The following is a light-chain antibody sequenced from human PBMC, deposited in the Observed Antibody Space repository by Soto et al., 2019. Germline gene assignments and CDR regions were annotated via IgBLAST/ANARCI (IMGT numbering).Light chain of an antibody. CDR1: QSISIW. J-gene: IGKJ1*01. CDR3: QQYHSYSWT. CDR2: KAS. Sequence: DIQMTQSPSTLSASVGDRVTITCRASQSISIWLAWYQQKPGKAPDLLIYKASSLEGGVPSRFSGSGSGTEFTLTISSLQPDDFATYFCQQYHSYSWTFGQGTKVEIK. V-gene: IGKV1-5*03.